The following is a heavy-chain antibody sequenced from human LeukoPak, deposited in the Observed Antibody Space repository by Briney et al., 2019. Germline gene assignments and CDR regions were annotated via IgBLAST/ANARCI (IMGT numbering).Heavy chain of an antibody. CDR2: ISTSSSII. CDR1: GFTFSDFY. V-gene: IGHV3-11*01. CDR3: ARREAFCSGDSCPHVFDI. Sequence: GGSLRLSCAASGFTFSDFYMSWIRQAPGQGLEWVSYISTSSSIIYYANSVKGRFTISRDNAKNSLFLQMNSLRAEDTAVYYCARREAFCSGDSCPHVFDIWGQGTMVTVSS. J-gene: IGHJ3*02. D-gene: IGHD2-15*01.